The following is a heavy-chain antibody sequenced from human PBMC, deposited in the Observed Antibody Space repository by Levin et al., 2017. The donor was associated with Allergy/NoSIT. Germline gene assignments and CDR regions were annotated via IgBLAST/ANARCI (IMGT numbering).Heavy chain of an antibody. Sequence: SETLSLTCAVYGGSFSGYYWSWIRQPPGKGLEWIGEINHSGSTNYNPSLKSRVTISVDTSKNQFSLKLSSVTAADTAVYYCARVRVYSSSWAYYYYYMDGWGKGTTVTVSS. J-gene: IGHJ6*03. V-gene: IGHV4-34*01. CDR1: GGSFSGYY. CDR2: INHSGST. CDR3: ARVRVYSSSWAYYYYYMDG. D-gene: IGHD6-6*01.